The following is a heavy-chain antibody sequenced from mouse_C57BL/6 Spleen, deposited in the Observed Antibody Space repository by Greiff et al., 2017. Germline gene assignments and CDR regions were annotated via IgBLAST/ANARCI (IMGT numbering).Heavy chain of an antibody. CDR2: ICGGGGT. CDR3: TKHSQLGRGLAY. D-gene: IGHD4-1*02. J-gene: IGHJ3*01. Sequence: VQLQQSGPGLVAPSQSLSISCTVSGFSLSSYGVDWVRQPPGKGLEWLGVICGGGGTNYNSALISSLTIRTANSTGQVFLKMNCLLSDATAMYCCTKHSQLGRGLAYWGQGTLVTVSA. CDR1: GFSLSSYG. V-gene: IGHV2-9*01.